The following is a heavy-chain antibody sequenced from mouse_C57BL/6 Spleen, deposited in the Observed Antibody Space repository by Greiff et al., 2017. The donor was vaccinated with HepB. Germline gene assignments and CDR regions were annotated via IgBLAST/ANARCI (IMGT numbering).Heavy chain of an antibody. D-gene: IGHD2-2*01. Sequence: VQLQQSGAELVKPGASVKLSCTASGFNIKDYYMHWVKQRTEQGLEWIGRIDPEDGETKYAPKFQGKATITADTSSNTAYLQLSSLPSEDTAVYYCAIFLRGMVTTEDCDYWGQGTTLTVSS. V-gene: IGHV14-2*01. J-gene: IGHJ2*01. CDR1: GFNIKDYY. CDR2: IDPEDGET. CDR3: AIFLRGMVTTEDCDY.